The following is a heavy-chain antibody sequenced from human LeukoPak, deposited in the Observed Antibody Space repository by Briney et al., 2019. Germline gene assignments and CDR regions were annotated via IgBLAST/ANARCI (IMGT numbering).Heavy chain of an antibody. CDR1: GYTFSNYG. D-gene: IGHD6-19*01. Sequence: ASVKVSCKASGYTFSNYGMSWVRQAPGQGLEWMGWISGHNGNTTYAQKVQGRVTMTTDTSTTTAFLESRSLRSEDTAVYYCARDTSSGWYFFEYWGQGTLITVSS. J-gene: IGHJ4*02. V-gene: IGHV1-18*04. CDR2: ISGHNGNT. CDR3: ARDTSSGWYFFEY.